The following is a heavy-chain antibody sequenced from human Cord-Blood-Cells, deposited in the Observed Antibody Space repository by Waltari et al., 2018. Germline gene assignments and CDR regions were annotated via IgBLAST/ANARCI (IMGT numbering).Heavy chain of an antibody. CDR3: ARDQQLLNDAFDI. D-gene: IGHD6-13*01. Sequence: EVQLVESGGGLVQPGGSLRLSCAASGFTFSSYWMHWVRQAPGKGLVWVSRINSEGSSTSYADSVKGRFTISRDNAKNTLYLQMNSLRAEDTAVYYCARDQQLLNDAFDIWGQGTMVTVSS. CDR2: INSEGSST. CDR1: GFTFSSYW. J-gene: IGHJ3*02. V-gene: IGHV3-74*01.